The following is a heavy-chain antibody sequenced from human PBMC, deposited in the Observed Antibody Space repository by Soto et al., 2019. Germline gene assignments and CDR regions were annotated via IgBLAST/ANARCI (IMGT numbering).Heavy chain of an antibody. CDR1: GGSISSSNL. V-gene: IGHV4-4*02. J-gene: IGHJ4*02. Sequence: PSETLSLTCAVPGGSISSSNLWTWVRQPPGKGLEWIGEIYHGGSTNYNPYLKSRVTITVDKSKNQFSLRLSSVTAADTAVYYCARSPRSIAAGGIDYWGQGSLVTVSS. D-gene: IGHD6-13*01. CDR2: IYHGGST. CDR3: ARSPRSIAAGGIDY.